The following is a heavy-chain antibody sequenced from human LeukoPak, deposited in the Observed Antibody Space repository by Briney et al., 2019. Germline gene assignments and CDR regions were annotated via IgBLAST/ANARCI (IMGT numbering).Heavy chain of an antibody. J-gene: IGHJ4*02. D-gene: IGHD5/OR15-5a*01. V-gene: IGHV3-53*01. CDR3: ARDSPSTYYFDY. Sequence: GGSLRLSCAASGFTVSSNYMSWVRQAPGKGLEWVSVIYIGGNTYYADSVKGRFTTSRDNSKNTLYLQMNSLRAEDTAVYYCARDSPSTYYFDYWGQGTLVTVSS. CDR1: GFTVSSNY. CDR2: IYIGGNT.